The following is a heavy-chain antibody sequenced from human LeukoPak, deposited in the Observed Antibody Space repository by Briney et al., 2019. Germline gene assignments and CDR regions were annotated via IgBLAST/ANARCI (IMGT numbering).Heavy chain of an antibody. J-gene: IGHJ4*02. D-gene: IGHD3-22*01. CDR1: GASINGFY. Sequence: PSETLSLTCTVSGASINGFYWSWIRQPPGKGLEWIGYIYYIGSTNYNPSLKSRVTVSVDTSKNQFSLKLSSVTAADTAVYYCASSPWGGYDSSGYYYFDYWGQGTLVTVSS. V-gene: IGHV4-59*01. CDR3: ASSPWGGYDSSGYYYFDY. CDR2: IYYIGST.